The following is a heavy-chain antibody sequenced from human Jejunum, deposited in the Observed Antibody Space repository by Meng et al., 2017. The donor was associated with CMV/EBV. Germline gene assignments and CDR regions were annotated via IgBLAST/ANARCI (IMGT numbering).Heavy chain of an antibody. CDR3: ARGRRNEPLFDY. V-gene: IGHV1-69*13. Sequence: QVQLVQFGAEVKKPGSSVKVACKTSEGSFSTHTFSWVRQAPGQRLEWMGGLIAVFDKTKAAPRFQDRVTFTADESTSTAYMELSSLTFDDTAVYSCARGRRNEPLFDYWGQGTLVTVSS. D-gene: IGHD1-14*01. CDR1: EGSFSTHT. CDR2: LIAVFDKT. J-gene: IGHJ4*02.